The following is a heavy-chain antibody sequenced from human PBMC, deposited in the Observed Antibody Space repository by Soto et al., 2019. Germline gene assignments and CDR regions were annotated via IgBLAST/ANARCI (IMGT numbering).Heavy chain of an antibody. CDR2: IYSSGST. CDR3: ARVPSPFDYYYAMDV. V-gene: IGHV4-30-4*01. J-gene: IGHJ6*02. D-gene: IGHD3-16*01. CDR1: GDSISSGNKY. Sequence: SGTLSLTCTVSGDSISSGNKYWSWIRQPPGKGLEWIGYIYSSGSTYYNPSLKSRLSISLHTSDNQFSLKFDSVTDADSAVYYCARVPSPFDYYYAMDVWGHGTTVTVSS.